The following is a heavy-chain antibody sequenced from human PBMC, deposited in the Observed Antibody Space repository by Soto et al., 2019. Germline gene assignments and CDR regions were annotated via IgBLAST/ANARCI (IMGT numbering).Heavy chain of an antibody. CDR1: GYTFTNFG. D-gene: IGHD6-13*01. V-gene: IGHV1-8*01. Sequence: ASVKVSCKASGYTFTNFGINWVRQATGQGLEWMGWMNPNSGNTDYAQKFQGRVTMTRNTSISTAYMELSSLRSEDTAVYYCARERSAAGAGWFDPWGQGTLVTVSS. J-gene: IGHJ5*02. CDR3: ARERSAAGAGWFDP. CDR2: MNPNSGNT.